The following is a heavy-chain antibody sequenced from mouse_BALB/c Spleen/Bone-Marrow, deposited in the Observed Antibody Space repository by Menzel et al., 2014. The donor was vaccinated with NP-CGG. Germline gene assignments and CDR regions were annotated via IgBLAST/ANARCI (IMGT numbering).Heavy chain of an antibody. J-gene: IGHJ2*01. Sequence: QVQLQQPGAELVKPGASVKLSCKTSGYTFTSYWMHWVKQRPGQGLEWIGEIDPSDSYTNYNQKFKGKATLTVDKSSSTAYMQLSSLTSEDSAVYYCARDSITTVVATDYWGQGTTLTASS. D-gene: IGHD1-1*01. V-gene: IGHV1-69*02. CDR3: ARDSITTVVATDY. CDR2: IDPSDSYT. CDR1: GYTFTSYW.